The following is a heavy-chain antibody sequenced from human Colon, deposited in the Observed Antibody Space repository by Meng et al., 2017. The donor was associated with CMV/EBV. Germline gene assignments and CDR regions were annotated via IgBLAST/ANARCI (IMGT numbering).Heavy chain of an antibody. Sequence: QILQQSPGPLLMIPLDTRSLTGTFSFASTSSSTYYWGLSRQTPEKGLEWIGNIYYSDYTYYNPSLKSRLTISVDTSKNQFSLKLTSVTAADTAVYYWATDYGDYYFDRWGQGTLVTVSS. CDR2: IYYSDYT. D-gene: IGHD4-17*01. V-gene: IGHV4-39*07. CDR1: FASTSSSTYY. J-gene: IGHJ4*02. CDR3: ATDYGDYYFDR.